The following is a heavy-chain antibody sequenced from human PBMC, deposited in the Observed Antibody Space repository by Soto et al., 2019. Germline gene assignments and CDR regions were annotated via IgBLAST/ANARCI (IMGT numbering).Heavy chain of an antibody. CDR1: GGSISNSY. CDR2: IFRTGST. J-gene: IGHJ3*02. V-gene: IGHV4-59*08. Sequence: QVQLHESGPGLVKFSETLSLTCTVSGGSISNSYWSWIRQPPGKGLEWIGFIFRTGSTNYNPSVKSRVTMSVDTSKNQFSLNLRSVTAADTAVYYCARPSKEWLANDAFDIWGQGTMVTVSS. D-gene: IGHD6-19*01. CDR3: ARPSKEWLANDAFDI.